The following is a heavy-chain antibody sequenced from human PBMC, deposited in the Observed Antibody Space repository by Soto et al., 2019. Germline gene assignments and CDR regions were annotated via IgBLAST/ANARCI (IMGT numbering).Heavy chain of an antibody. J-gene: IGHJ4*02. CDR3: VRDFRGAVAGSEFDH. CDR1: GFPFWTYS. Sequence: EVNLLESGGGLVQPGGSMRLSCEASGFPFWTYSMSWVRQAPRKGLEWVSGISGSGTATYYTDSVKGRFTISRDNAINRLYLQMDSLRADDTGVYYCVRDFRGAVAGSEFDHWGQGTLVTVSS. V-gene: IGHV3-23*01. D-gene: IGHD6-19*01. CDR2: ISGSGTAT.